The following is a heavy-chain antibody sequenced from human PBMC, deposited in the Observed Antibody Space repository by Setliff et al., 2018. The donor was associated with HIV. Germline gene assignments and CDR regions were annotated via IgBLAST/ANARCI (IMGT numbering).Heavy chain of an antibody. Sequence: SETLSLTCTVSGGSISNSRHYWSWIRQPPGKGLEWIGSIYYSGSTYYNPSLRSRVIISVDKSKNQFSLKLISLTAADTAKYFCARGVQAQVVLMSYVKGRFDPWGQGTQVTVSS. CDR2: IYYSGST. V-gene: IGHV4-39*07. CDR3: ARGVQAQVVLMSYVKGRFDP. D-gene: IGHD2-8*01. CDR1: GGSISNSRHY. J-gene: IGHJ5*02.